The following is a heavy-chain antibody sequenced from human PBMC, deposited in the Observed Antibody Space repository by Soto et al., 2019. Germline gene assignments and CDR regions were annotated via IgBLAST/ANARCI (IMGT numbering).Heavy chain of an antibody. D-gene: IGHD1-20*01. V-gene: IGHV5-51*01. CDR3: ATQLNWRRNWFDY. CDR2: IYPGDSDT. CDR1: GYSFTTYW. Sequence: GESLKISFKGSGYSFTTYWIGWVRQMPGKGLEWMLIIYPGDSDTRYSPSFQGQVTISADKSISTAYLQWSSLKASDTAIYYCATQLNWRRNWFDYWGQETLVTVSS. J-gene: IGHJ5*01.